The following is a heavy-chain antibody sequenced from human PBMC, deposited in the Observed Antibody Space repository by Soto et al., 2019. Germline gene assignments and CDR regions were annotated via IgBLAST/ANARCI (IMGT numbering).Heavy chain of an antibody. CDR1: GGSISSGGYY. CDR3: ARDRQQLYSNWIDP. J-gene: IGHJ5*02. D-gene: IGHD6-13*01. V-gene: IGHV4-31*03. Sequence: QVQLQESGPGLVKPSQTLSLTCTVTGGSISSGGYYWNWIRQRPGKGLEWIGYIYYSGSTYYNPSLKSRVTISVDTSKNQFSLKLSSVTAADTAVYYCARDRQQLYSNWIDPWGQGTPVTVSS. CDR2: IYYSGST.